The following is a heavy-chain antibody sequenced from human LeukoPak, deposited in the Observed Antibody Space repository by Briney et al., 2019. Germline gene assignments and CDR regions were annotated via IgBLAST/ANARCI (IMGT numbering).Heavy chain of an antibody. J-gene: IGHJ4*02. V-gene: IGHV4-31*03. Sequence: PSPTLSLTCTVSGGSISSGGYYWSWIRQHPGKGLEWIGYIYYSGSTYYNPSLKSRVTISVDTSKNQFSLKQSSVTAADTAVYYCARAQRDILTGYTQDLRLYYFDYWGQGTLVTVSS. CDR1: GGSISSGGYY. D-gene: IGHD3-9*01. CDR2: IYYSGST. CDR3: ARAQRDILTGYTQDLRLYYFDY.